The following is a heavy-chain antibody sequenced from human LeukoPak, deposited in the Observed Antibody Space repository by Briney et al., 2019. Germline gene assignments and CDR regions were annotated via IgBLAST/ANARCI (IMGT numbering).Heavy chain of an antibody. CDR2: IYYSGST. D-gene: IGHD4/OR15-4a*01. CDR1: GGSISSYY. V-gene: IGHV4-59*01. Sequence: PSETLSLTCTVSGGSISSYYWSWIRQPPGKGLEWIGYIYYSGSTNYNPSLKSRVTISVDTSKNQFSLKLSSVTAADTAVYYCARANFRDAFDIWGQGTMVTVSS. J-gene: IGHJ3*02. CDR3: ARANFRDAFDI.